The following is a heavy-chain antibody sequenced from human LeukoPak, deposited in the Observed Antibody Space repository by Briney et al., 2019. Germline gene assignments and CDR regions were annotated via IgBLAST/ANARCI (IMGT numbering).Heavy chain of an antibody. D-gene: IGHD4-17*01. CDR1: GYTFTKNF. J-gene: IGHJ4*02. CDR2: INPNDGGT. V-gene: IGHV1-2*02. Sequence: GASVKVSCKASGYTFTKNFLHWVRQAPGQGLEWMGWINPNDGGTLYAQKFQGRVTMTTDTSIATAYMEMSTLTSDDTAVYYCARDDYGDLQYFENWGQGTLVTVSS. CDR3: ARDDYGDLQYFEN.